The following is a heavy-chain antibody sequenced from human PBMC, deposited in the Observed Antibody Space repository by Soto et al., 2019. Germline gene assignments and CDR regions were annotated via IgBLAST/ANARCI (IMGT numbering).Heavy chain of an antibody. D-gene: IGHD5-12*01. Sequence: PSETLSLTCTVSGGSISNYYWSWIRQPAGKGLEWIGRIYTSGSTDYNPSFKSRVTISIDTSKNQFSLKVTSMTAADTAVYYCARERREQIHDGYDIDSCGQGTLVTVSS. CDR1: GGSISNYY. J-gene: IGHJ4*02. CDR3: ARERREQIHDGYDIDS. CDR2: IYTSGST. V-gene: IGHV4-4*07.